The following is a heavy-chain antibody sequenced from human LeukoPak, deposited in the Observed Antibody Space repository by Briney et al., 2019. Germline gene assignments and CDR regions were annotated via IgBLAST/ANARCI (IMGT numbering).Heavy chain of an antibody. Sequence: SETLSLTCSVSGDSISSSSYYWSWIRQPPGKGLEWIGYIYYSGSTNYNPSLKSRVTISVDTSKNQFSLKLSSVTAADTAVYYCARDSPPGAIAAAGTDYWGQGTLVTVSS. CDR1: GDSISSSSYY. CDR2: IYYSGST. D-gene: IGHD6-13*01. J-gene: IGHJ4*02. CDR3: ARDSPPGAIAAAGTDY. V-gene: IGHV4-61*01.